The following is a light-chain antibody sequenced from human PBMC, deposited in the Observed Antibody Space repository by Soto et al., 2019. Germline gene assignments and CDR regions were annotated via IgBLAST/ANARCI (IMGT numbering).Light chain of an antibody. Sequence: EIVLTQSPGTLSLSPGERATLSCRASQSVTKSLAWYQQKPGQAPRLLIYGASSRATGIPDRFSGSGSGTDFTLTISSLEPEDFAVYYCQQRSNWPITFGQGTRLEIK. CDR3: QQRSNWPIT. J-gene: IGKJ5*01. CDR1: QSVTKS. V-gene: IGKV3-11*01. CDR2: GAS.